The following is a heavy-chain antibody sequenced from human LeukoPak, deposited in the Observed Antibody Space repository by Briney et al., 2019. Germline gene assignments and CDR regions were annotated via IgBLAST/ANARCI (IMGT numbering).Heavy chain of an antibody. CDR2: IYYSGST. V-gene: IGHV4-30-4*01. CDR1: GGSISSGDYY. Sequence: SETLSLTCTVSGGSISSGDYYWSWIRQPPGKGLEWIGYIYYSGSTYYNPSLKSRVTISVDTSENQFSLKLSSVTAADTAVYYCARGEGGGYALDAFDIWGQGTMVTVSS. J-gene: IGHJ3*02. D-gene: IGHD5-12*01. CDR3: ARGEGGGYALDAFDI.